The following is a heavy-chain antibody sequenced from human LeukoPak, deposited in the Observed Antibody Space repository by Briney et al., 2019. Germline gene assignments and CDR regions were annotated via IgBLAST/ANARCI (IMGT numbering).Heavy chain of an antibody. CDR3: ARSLLVGSPGYARYYYYYYIDV. Sequence: SQTLSLTCAISGDSVSSNSAAWNWIRQSPSRGLEWLGRTYYRSKWYNDYAVSVKSRITINPDTSKNQFSLQLNSVTPEDTAVYYCARSLLVGSPGYARYYYYYYIDVWGKGTTVTVSS. CDR1: GDSVSSNSAA. J-gene: IGHJ6*03. V-gene: IGHV6-1*01. CDR2: TYYRSKWYN. D-gene: IGHD3-9*01.